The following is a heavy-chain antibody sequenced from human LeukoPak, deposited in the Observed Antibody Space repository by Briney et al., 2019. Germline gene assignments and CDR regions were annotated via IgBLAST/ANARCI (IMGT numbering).Heavy chain of an antibody. CDR3: ARDQYYYGSGSYGLDY. CDR1: GGSFSGYY. CDR2: INHSGST. Sequence: PSETLSLTCAVYGGSFSGYYWSWICQPPGKGLEWIGEINHSGSTNYNPSLKSRVTISVDTSKNQFSLKLSSVTAADTAVYYCARDQYYYGSGSYGLDYWGQGTLVTVSS. J-gene: IGHJ4*02. D-gene: IGHD3-10*01. V-gene: IGHV4-34*01.